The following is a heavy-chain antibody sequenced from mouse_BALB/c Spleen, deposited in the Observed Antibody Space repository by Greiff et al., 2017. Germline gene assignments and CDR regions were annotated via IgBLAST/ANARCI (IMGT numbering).Heavy chain of an antibody. CDR3: VAYGYDEGFAY. Sequence: VQLQQSGPELVKPGASVKISCKASGYTFTDYNMHWVKQSHGKSLEWIGYIYPYNGGTGYNQKFKSKATLTVDNSSSTAYMELRSLTSEDSAVYYCVAYGYDEGFAYWGQGTLVTVSA. D-gene: IGHD2-2*01. CDR1: GYTFTDYN. CDR2: IYPYNGGT. V-gene: IGHV1S29*02. J-gene: IGHJ3*01.